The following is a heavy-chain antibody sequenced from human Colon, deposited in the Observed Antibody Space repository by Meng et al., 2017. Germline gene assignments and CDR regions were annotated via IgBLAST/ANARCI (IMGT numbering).Heavy chain of an antibody. CDR1: GGSFSDYY. J-gene: IGHJ4*02. CDR2: IHPSGST. V-gene: IGHV4-34*01. Sequence: VQLRRWGAVLLKPSETLSPPCAVYGGSFSDYYLTWSRQPPGKGLEWVGEIHPSGSTYYSPSLQSRVTITLDTSRNQFSLTLSSMTAADTAVYYCARGVDWAKSGNFWGQGTLVTVSS. D-gene: IGHD3-9*01. CDR3: ARGVDWAKSGNF.